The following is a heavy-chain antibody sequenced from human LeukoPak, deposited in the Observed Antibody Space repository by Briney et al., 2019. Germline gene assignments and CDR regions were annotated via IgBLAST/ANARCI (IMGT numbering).Heavy chain of an antibody. D-gene: IGHD3-22*01. CDR1: GFTFSSYA. CDR2: ISGSGGST. J-gene: IGHJ4*02. Sequence: PGGSLRLSCVASGFTFSSYAMTWVRQAPGKGLEWVSTISGSGGSTYYADSVKGRFTISRDSSRNTLFLQMNSLRAEDTAVYYCAKDQYDSSGYYERGADYWGQGTLVTVSS. CDR3: AKDQYDSSGYYERGADY. V-gene: IGHV3-23*01.